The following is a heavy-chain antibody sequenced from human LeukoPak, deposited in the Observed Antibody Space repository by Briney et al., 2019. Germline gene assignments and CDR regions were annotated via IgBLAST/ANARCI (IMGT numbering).Heavy chain of an antibody. CDR2: IYTSGST. CDR3: ARAPRGYSYGYVDY. D-gene: IGHD5-18*01. J-gene: IGHJ4*02. CDR1: GGSIRRYF. V-gene: IGHV4-4*07. Sequence: PSETLPLTCSVSGGSIRRYFWSWIRQPAGKGLEWIGRIYTSGSTNYNPSLKSRVTISVDTSENQFSLKLSSVTAADTAVYYCARAPRGYSYGYVDYWGQGTLVTVSS.